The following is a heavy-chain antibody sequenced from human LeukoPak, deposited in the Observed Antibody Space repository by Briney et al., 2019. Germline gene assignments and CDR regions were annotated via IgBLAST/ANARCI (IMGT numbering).Heavy chain of an antibody. Sequence: SETLSLTCTVSGGSISSYYWSWIRQPPGKGLEWIGYIYYSGSTNYNPSLKSRVTISVDTSKNQFSLKLSSVTAADTAVYYCARAYSSSWYRTRYFDLWGRGTLVTVSS. D-gene: IGHD6-13*01. CDR2: IYYSGST. CDR3: ARAYSSSWYRTRYFDL. V-gene: IGHV4-59*01. CDR1: GGSISSYY. J-gene: IGHJ2*01.